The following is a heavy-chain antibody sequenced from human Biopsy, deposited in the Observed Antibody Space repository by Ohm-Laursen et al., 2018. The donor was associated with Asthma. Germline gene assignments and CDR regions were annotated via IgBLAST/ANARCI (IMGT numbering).Heavy chain of an antibody. J-gene: IGHJ5*02. CDR1: GFIFRGSN. V-gene: IGHV3-30*18. D-gene: IGHD4-17*01. Sequence: SLRLSCTASGFIFRGSNMFWVRQAPGKGLEWLAAISYDGMSEYYADSVKGRFSISRNISMNTVYLQMDSLSADDTAVYYCAKVGHGYGDYVGYLDPWGQGTLVTVSS. CDR2: ISYDGMSE. CDR3: AKVGHGYGDYVGYLDP.